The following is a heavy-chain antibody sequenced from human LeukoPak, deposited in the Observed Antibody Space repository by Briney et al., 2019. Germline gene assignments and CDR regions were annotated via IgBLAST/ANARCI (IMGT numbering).Heavy chain of an antibody. Sequence: SETLSLTCTVSGGSIGSYYWSWIRQPPGKGLEWIGYIYYSGSTNYNPSLKSRVTISVDTSKNQFSLKLSSVTAADTAVYYCARASLLDAFDIWGQGTMVTVSS. D-gene: IGHD2-21*01. CDR1: GGSIGSYY. V-gene: IGHV4-59*01. CDR3: ARASLLDAFDI. CDR2: IYYSGST. J-gene: IGHJ3*02.